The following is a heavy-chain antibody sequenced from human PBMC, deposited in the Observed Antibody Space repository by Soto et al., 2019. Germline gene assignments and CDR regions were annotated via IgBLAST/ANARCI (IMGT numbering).Heavy chain of an antibody. V-gene: IGHV1-69*01. D-gene: IGHD1-26*01. CDR2: IIPIFGTA. J-gene: IGHJ4*02. CDR3: ARKQGHVGGAALDY. Sequence: QVQLVQSGAEVKKPGSSVKVSCTASGGTFSSYAISWVRQAPGQGLEWMGGIIPIFGTANYAQKFQGRVTITADESTSTAYMELSSLRSEDTAVYYCARKQGHVGGAALDYWGQGTLVTVSS. CDR1: GGTFSSYA.